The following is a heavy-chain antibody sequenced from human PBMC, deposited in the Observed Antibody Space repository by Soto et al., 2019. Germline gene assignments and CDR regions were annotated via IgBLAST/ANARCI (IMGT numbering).Heavy chain of an antibody. D-gene: IGHD6-19*01. Sequence: EMQLVESGGGLVQPGRSLRLSCVASGFTFDDYGMHWVRQPPGKGLEWVSGIGWTGNSLGDAVSVKGRFTISRANAKNSLYLQMNSLRPDDTALYYCAKGRGAGSGASLDYWGQGTLVTVSS. CDR2: IGWTGNSL. CDR3: AKGRGAGSGASLDY. J-gene: IGHJ4*02. V-gene: IGHV3-9*01. CDR1: GFTFDDYG.